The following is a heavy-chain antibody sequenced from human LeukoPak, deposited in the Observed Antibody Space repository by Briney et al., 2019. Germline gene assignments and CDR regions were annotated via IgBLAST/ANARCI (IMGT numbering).Heavy chain of an antibody. Sequence: GASVKVSCKASVYTFTGYYIHWVRQAPGQGLEWMGWINPNSGGTNYAQKFQGRVTMTRDTSISTAYMEMSRLRSDDTAVYYCARGRSDGYFDYWGQGTLVTVSS. CDR3: ARGRSDGYFDY. CDR1: VYTFTGYY. CDR2: INPNSGGT. V-gene: IGHV1-2*02. D-gene: IGHD2-21*01. J-gene: IGHJ4*02.